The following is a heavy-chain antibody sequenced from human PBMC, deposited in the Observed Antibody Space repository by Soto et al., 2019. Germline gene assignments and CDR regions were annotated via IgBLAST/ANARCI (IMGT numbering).Heavy chain of an antibody. D-gene: IGHD6-25*01. V-gene: IGHV3-30-3*01. Sequence: QVQLVESGGGVVQPGNSLRLSCAGSGFPFSAEAMHWVRQAPGKGLEWVAAITYDGNNKNHADSVKGRFTVSRDNPKTSLYLQISGLRLEDTAGYYCAGDYSSGWCLDYWGQGSLVTVSS. CDR2: ITYDGNNK. J-gene: IGHJ4*02. CDR1: GFPFSAEA. CDR3: AGDYSSGWCLDY.